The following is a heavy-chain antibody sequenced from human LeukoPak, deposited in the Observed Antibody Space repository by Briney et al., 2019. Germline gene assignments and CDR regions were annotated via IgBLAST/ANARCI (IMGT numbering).Heavy chain of an antibody. V-gene: IGHV3-30*18. CDR3: AKVLQNYLYGMDV. J-gene: IGHJ6*02. Sequence: GGSLRLSCAASGLTFSSYGMHWVRQAPGKGLEWVAVITYDGSYKYYADSVKGRFTISRDNSKNTLDLQVNSLRPEDTAVYYCAKVLQNYLYGMDVWGQGTTVTVSS. CDR1: GLTFSSYG. CDR2: ITYDGSYK.